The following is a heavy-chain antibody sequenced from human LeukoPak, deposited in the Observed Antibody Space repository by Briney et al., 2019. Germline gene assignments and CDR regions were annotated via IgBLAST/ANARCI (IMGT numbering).Heavy chain of an antibody. CDR2: ISGSGGNT. CDR1: GFTFNSYA. CDR3: AKGPKIPAPTYYFDY. Sequence: GGSLTLTCAASGFTFNSYAMGWVRQAPGQGLEWISAISGSGGNTYYAASVKGRFTFSRDNSKNTLFLQMNSLRAEDTAVYYCAKGPKIPAPTYYFDYWGQGTLVTVSS. V-gene: IGHV3-23*01. J-gene: IGHJ4*02. D-gene: IGHD2-2*01.